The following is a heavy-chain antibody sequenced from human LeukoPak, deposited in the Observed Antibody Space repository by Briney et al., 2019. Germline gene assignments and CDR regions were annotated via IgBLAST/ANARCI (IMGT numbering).Heavy chain of an antibody. J-gene: IGHJ4*02. CDR2: INPSGGST. CDR1: GYTFTSYY. Sequence: ASVKVSCKASGYTFTSYYMHWVRQAPGQGLEWMGIINPSGGSTSYAQKFQGRVTMTRDMSTSTVYVELSSLRSEDTAVYYCAGEGSGSYSIDYWGQGTLVTVSS. V-gene: IGHV1-46*01. D-gene: IGHD3-10*01. CDR3: AGEGSGSYSIDY.